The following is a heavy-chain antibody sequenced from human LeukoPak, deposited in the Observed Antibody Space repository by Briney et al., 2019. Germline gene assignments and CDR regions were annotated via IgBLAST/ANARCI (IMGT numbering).Heavy chain of an antibody. Sequence: GGSLRLSCAASGFTFHFYSMTWVRQAPGKGLEWVSYISSRSSTIYYTDSVKGRFTVSRDNAKNSLNLQMNSMRDEDTAVYYCARDHSEPGVFFDSWGQGTLVTVPS. J-gene: IGHJ4*02. CDR1: GFTFHFYS. D-gene: IGHD1-14*01. V-gene: IGHV3-48*02. CDR3: ARDHSEPGVFFDS. CDR2: ISSRSSTI.